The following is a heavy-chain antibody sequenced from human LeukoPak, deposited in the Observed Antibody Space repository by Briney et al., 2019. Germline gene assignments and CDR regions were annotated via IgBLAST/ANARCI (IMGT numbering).Heavy chain of an antibody. V-gene: IGHV3-23*01. CDR1: GFSFSSYA. J-gene: IGHJ4*02. CDR3: AKDSAAATFDY. Sequence: GGSLRLSCAASGFSFSSYAVSWVRQAPGKGLEWVSGISYSSGSAYYADSVKGRFTISRDNSKNTFYLQMNSLRAEDTAVYYCAKDSAAATFDYWGQGTLVTVSS. CDR2: ISYSSGSA. D-gene: IGHD6-13*01.